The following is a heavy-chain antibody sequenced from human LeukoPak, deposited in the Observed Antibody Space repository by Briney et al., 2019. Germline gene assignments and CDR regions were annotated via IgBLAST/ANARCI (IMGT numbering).Heavy chain of an antibody. Sequence: SETLSLTCTVSGGSLSSYYWSWIRQPPGKGLEWIGYIYYSGSTNYNPSLKSRVTISVDTSKNQFSLKLSSVTAADTAVYYCARESLYSRSPYFDYWGQGTLVTVSS. CDR2: IYYSGST. V-gene: IGHV4-59*01. CDR1: GGSLSSYY. J-gene: IGHJ4*02. CDR3: ARESLYSRSPYFDY. D-gene: IGHD6-6*01.